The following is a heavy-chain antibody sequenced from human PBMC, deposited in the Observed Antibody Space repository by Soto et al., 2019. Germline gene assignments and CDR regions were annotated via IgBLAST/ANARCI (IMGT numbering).Heavy chain of an antibody. CDR2: LDAEDGET. CDR1: GYSLSDLS. D-gene: IGHD1-1*01. J-gene: IGHJ4*02. CDR3: ATLPRTIERTPSSIWCFGS. V-gene: IGHV1-24*01. Sequence: GASVKVSCKVSGYSLSDLSIHWVRQAPGKGLEWMGGLDAEDGETIYAQKLQGRGTMTEDTSTDTAYMELSSLTSEDTAMYYCATLPRTIERTPSSIWCFGSWGQRTLVTVSS.